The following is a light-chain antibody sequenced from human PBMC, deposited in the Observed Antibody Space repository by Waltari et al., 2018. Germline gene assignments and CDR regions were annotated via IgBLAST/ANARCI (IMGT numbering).Light chain of an antibody. CDR2: DAS. V-gene: IGKV3-11*01. J-gene: IGKJ2*01. CDR1: QSVGTY. CDR3: QQRSSWTPHT. Sequence: EIVLTQSPATLSLSPGETATLSCRASQSVGTYLAWYQQKPGQAPRLLIYDASNRATGSPDRYRGSGSGTDFTLTVDSLEPEDFALYYCQQRSSWTPHTFGQGARLEIK.